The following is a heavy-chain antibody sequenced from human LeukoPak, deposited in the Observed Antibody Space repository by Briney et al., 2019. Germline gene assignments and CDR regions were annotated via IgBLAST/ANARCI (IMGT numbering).Heavy chain of an antibody. CDR1: GFTFSSYE. D-gene: IGHD3-10*02. CDR2: ISSSGSTI. CDR3: AELGITMIGGV. V-gene: IGHV3-48*03. J-gene: IGHJ6*04. Sequence: GGSLRLSCEVSGFTFSSYEMNWVRQAPGKGLEWVSYISSSGSTIYYADSVKGRFTISRDNAKNSLYLQMNSLRAEDTAVYYCAELGITMIGGVWGKGTTVTISS.